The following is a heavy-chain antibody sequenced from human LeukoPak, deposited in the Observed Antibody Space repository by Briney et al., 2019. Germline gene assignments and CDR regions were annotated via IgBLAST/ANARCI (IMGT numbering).Heavy chain of an antibody. J-gene: IGHJ6*03. CDR2: ISSSSSYI. Sequence: GGSLRLSCAASGFTFSSYTIHWVRQAPGKGLEWVSSISSSSSYIYYADSVKGRFTISRDNAKNSLYLQMNSLRVEDTAVYDCARVYGDFVEYYYMDVWGKGTTVTVSS. CDR3: ARVYGDFVEYYYMDV. CDR1: GFTFSSYT. D-gene: IGHD4-17*01. V-gene: IGHV3-21*01.